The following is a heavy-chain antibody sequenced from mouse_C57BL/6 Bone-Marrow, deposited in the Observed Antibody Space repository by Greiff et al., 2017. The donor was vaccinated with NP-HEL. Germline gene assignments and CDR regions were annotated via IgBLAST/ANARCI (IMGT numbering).Heavy chain of an antibody. Sequence: QVQLQQPGAELVKPGASVKLSCKASGYTFTSYWMHWVKQRPGQGLEWIGMIHPNSGSTNYNEKFKSKATLTVDKSSSTAYMQLSSLTSEYSAVYYCARERDYGSSFADWGQGTLVTVSA. D-gene: IGHD1-1*01. CDR3: ARERDYGSSFAD. CDR2: IHPNSGST. J-gene: IGHJ3*01. V-gene: IGHV1-64*01. CDR1: GYTFTSYW.